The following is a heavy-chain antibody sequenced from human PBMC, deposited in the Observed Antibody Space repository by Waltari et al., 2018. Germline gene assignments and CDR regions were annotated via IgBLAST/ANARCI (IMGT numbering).Heavy chain of an antibody. V-gene: IGHV4-31*03. CDR3: ARVVVRWGGARYFDY. J-gene: IGHJ4*02. D-gene: IGHD3-16*01. CDR1: GGSISSGGYY. CDR2: IYYSGST. Sequence: QVQLQESGPGLVKPSQTLSLTCTVSGGSISSGGYYWSWIRQPPGKGLEWIGYIYYSGSTYYNPSLKSRVTISVDTSKNQFSLKLSSVTAADTAVYYCARVVVRWGGARYFDYWGQGTLVTVSS.